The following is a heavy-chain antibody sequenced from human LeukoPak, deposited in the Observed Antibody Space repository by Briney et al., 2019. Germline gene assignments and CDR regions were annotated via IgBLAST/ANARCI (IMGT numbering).Heavy chain of an antibody. CDR1: GGSISSGSYY. J-gene: IGHJ4*02. CDR2: IYTSGST. Sequence: SETLSLTCTVSGGSISSGSYYWSWIRQPAGKGLEGIGRIYTSGSTNYNPSLKSRVTISVDTSKNQFSLKLSSVTAADTAVYYCARGGNSGYFDYWGQGTLVTVSS. D-gene: IGHD4-23*01. V-gene: IGHV4-61*02. CDR3: ARGGNSGYFDY.